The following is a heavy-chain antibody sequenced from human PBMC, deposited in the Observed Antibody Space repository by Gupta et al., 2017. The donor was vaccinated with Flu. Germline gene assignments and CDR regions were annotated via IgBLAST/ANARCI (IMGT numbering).Heavy chain of an antibody. CDR2: ISSSSSYI. V-gene: IGHV3-21*01. J-gene: IGHJ6*03. CDR3: ARGLMALPAIKHYYYYCMDV. D-gene: IGHD2-2*01. Sequence: EVQLVESGGGLVKPGGSLRLSCAASGFTFSSYSMNWVRQAPGKGLEWVSSISSSSSYIYYADSVKGRFTISRDNAKNSLYLQMNSLRAEDTAVYYCARGLMALPAIKHYYYYCMDVWGKGTTVTVSS. CDR1: GFTFSSYS.